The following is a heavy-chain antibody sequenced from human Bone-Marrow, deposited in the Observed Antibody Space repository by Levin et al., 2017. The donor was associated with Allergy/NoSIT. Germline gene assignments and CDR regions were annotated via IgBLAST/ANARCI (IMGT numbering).Heavy chain of an antibody. J-gene: IGHJ4*02. V-gene: IGHV3-7*01. CDR2: IKQDGSEK. D-gene: IGHD2-15*01. Sequence: GESLKISCAASGFTFSNYWMSWIRQPPGKGLEWVANIKQDGSEKYYVDSVKGRFTISRDNAKNLLFLQMNSLRAEDTAVYYCAPRGVPSGMDYWGQGALVTVSS. CDR3: APRGVPSGMDY. CDR1: GFTFSNYW.